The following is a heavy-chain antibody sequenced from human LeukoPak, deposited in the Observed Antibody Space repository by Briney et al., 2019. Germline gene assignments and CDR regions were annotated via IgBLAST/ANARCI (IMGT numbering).Heavy chain of an antibody. V-gene: IGHV3-23*01. Sequence: ETLSLTCTVPGGSISSGGYYWSWVRQAPGKGLEWVSVIGVRGGSSYYADSAKGRFTISRDNSKSTLYLQMNGLRAEDTAVYFCAKDRADGGDSMIEYWGQGTLVSVSS. CDR2: IGVRGGSS. CDR1: GGSISSGGYY. J-gene: IGHJ4*02. D-gene: IGHD2-21*01. CDR3: AKDRADGGDSMIEY.